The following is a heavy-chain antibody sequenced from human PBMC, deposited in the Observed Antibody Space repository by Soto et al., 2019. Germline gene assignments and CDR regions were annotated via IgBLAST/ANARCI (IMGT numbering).Heavy chain of an antibody. J-gene: IGHJ4*02. CDR2: IIPIFNSA. V-gene: IGHV1-69*01. CDR1: GGTFNNYA. CDR3: AREVTVASYSFDF. Sequence: QVQLVQSGAEVKRPGSSVKVSCKASGGTFNNYALSWVRQAPGQGLEWVGGIIPIFNSANYAQKFQGRVTITADDSKSTAYMELRSLRPDDTDVYYCAREVTVASYSFDFWGQGTLVTVSS. D-gene: IGHD5-12*01.